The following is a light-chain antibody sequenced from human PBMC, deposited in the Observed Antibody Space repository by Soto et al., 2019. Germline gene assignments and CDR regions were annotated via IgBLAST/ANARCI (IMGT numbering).Light chain of an antibody. J-gene: IGKJ4*01. CDR3: QQYSAWPLT. CDR1: QSVRSN. V-gene: IGKV3-15*01. CDR2: GAS. Sequence: EIVMTQSPATLSVSPGERATLFCRASQSVRSNFLAGYQKKPGQAPRLLIYGASTRATGVPARFSGSGSGTEFTLTISSLQSEDFAVYYCQQYSAWPLTFGGGTKVEIK.